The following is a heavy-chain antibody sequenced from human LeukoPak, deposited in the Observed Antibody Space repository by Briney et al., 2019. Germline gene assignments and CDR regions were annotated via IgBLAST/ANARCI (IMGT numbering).Heavy chain of an antibody. V-gene: IGHV1-46*01. D-gene: IGHD3-16*02. J-gene: IGHJ3*02. CDR2: INPSGGST. CDR3: AREAVSDAFDI. Sequence: QXXGXXXEWMGIINPSGGSTSYAQKFQGRVTMTRDTSTSTVYMELSSLRSEDTAVYYCAREAVSDAFDIWGQGTMVTVSS.